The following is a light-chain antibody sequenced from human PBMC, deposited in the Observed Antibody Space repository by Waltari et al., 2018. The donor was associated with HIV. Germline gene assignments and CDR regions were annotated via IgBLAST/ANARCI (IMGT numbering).Light chain of an antibody. CDR1: SHNGGNHG. J-gene: IGLJ2*01. CDR2: SNN. CDR3: SAWDRSLSVVV. V-gene: IGLV10-54*04. Sequence: QAGLTQSPSVSKGLRQNAPLTCTGTSHNGGNHGATWLQQHQGHPPKLLSYSNNNRPSGISERFSASRSGNTASLTITGLQPEDEADYFCSAWDRSLSVVVFGGGTTLTVL.